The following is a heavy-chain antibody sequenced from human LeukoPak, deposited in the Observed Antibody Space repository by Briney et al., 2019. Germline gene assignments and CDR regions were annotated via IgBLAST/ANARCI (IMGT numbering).Heavy chain of an antibody. J-gene: IGHJ4*02. CDR1: GYTFTSYD. CDR3: ARGAPGSYCSGGSCPYFDY. Sequence: ASVKVSCKASGYTFTSYDVNWVRQATGQGLEWMGWVDPNSGHTGYAQKFQGRVTLTTNTSVSTAYMELSSLRSEDTAIYYCARGAPGSYCSGGSCPYFDYWGQGTLVSVSS. D-gene: IGHD2-15*01. CDR2: VDPNSGHT. V-gene: IGHV1-8*01.